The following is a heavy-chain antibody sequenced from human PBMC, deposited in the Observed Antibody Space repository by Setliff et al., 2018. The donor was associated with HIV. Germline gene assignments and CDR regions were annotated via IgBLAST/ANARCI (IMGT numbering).Heavy chain of an antibody. CDR3: ARGYGHIVVVIASDAFDV. CDR1: GYTFSDYY. Sequence: ASVKVSCKASGYTFSDYYLHWVRQAPGQGLEWMGWINGNSGATNYAQKFQGRVTMTRDTSTYTAYMELTRLRSDDTAVYYCARGYGHIVVVIASDAFDVWGQGTMVTVSS. CDR2: INGNSGAT. J-gene: IGHJ3*01. D-gene: IGHD2-21*01. V-gene: IGHV1-2*02.